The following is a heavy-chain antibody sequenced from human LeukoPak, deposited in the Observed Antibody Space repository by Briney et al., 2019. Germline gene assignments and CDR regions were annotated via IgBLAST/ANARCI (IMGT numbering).Heavy chain of an antibody. Sequence: SETLSLTCAVYGGSFSGYYWSWIRQPPGKGLEWIGEINHSGSTNYNPSLKSRVTISVDTSKNQFSLKLSSVTAADTAVYYCASDYIDAFDIWGQGTMVTVSS. CDR2: INHSGST. CDR1: GGSFSGYY. D-gene: IGHD4-11*01. V-gene: IGHV4-34*01. CDR3: ASDYIDAFDI. J-gene: IGHJ3*02.